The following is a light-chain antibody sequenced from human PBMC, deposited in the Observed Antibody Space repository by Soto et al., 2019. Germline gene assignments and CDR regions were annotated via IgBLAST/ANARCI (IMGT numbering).Light chain of an antibody. CDR1: QTIRGL. CDR3: QQRYNWPIT. Sequence: EIVLTQSPATLSLSPGERATLSCRTSQTIRGLLNWYQQRPGQAPRLLIYDTSNRATDIPARFSGSGSGTDFILNISSLDPEDFGVYFCQQRYNWPITFGQGTRLDIK. CDR2: DTS. J-gene: IGKJ5*01. V-gene: IGKV3-11*01.